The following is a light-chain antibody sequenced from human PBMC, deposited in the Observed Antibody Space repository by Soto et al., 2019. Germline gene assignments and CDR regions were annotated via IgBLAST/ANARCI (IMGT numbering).Light chain of an antibody. Sequence: QSALTQPPSASGSPGQSVTISCTGTSSDVGNYNYVSWYQQYPVKAPKLMIYEVNKRPSGVPDRFSGSKSGNTASLTVSGLQAEDEADYYCTSYAAGKNVVFGGGTKLTVL. CDR3: TSYAAGKNVV. CDR1: SSDVGNYNY. J-gene: IGLJ2*01. V-gene: IGLV2-8*01. CDR2: EVN.